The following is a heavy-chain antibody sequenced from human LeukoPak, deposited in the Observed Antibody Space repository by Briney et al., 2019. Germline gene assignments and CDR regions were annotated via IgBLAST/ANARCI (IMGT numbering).Heavy chain of an antibody. CDR1: GYTFTSYD. CDR2: MNPNSGNT. Sequence: GASVKVSCKASGYTFTSYDINWVRQATGQGLEWMGWMNPNSGNTGYAQKFQGRVTITRNTSISTAYMELSSLRSEDTAVYYCARFRSDRAPRGFDPWGQGTLVTVSS. V-gene: IGHV1-8*03. J-gene: IGHJ5*02. D-gene: IGHD3-10*01. CDR3: ARFRSDRAPRGFDP.